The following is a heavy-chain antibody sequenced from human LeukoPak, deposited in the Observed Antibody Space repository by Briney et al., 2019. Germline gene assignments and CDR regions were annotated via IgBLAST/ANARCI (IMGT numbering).Heavy chain of an antibody. D-gene: IGHD3-10*01. CDR2: IYYSGST. CDR3: ARRGGVYLDY. Sequence: SETLSLTCTVSGGSISTYYWGWIRQPPGKGLEWIGSIYYSGSTYYNPSLKSRVTISVDTSKNQFSLKLSSVTAADTAVYYCARRGGVYLDYWGQGTLVTVSS. V-gene: IGHV4-39*01. CDR1: GGSISTYY. J-gene: IGHJ4*02.